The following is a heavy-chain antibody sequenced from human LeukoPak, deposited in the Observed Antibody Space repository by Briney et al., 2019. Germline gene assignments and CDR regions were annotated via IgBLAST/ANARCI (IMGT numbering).Heavy chain of an antibody. CDR2: IYYSGST. Sequence: SETLSLTCTVSGGSLSSYYWSWIRQPPGKGLEWIGYIYYSGSTNYNPSLKSRVTISVDTSKNQFSLKLSSVTAADTAVYYCARQVGGTYYDFWSGYPDYGMDVWGQGTTVTVSS. J-gene: IGHJ6*02. D-gene: IGHD3-3*01. V-gene: IGHV4-59*08. CDR1: GGSLSSYY. CDR3: ARQVGGTYYDFWSGYPDYGMDV.